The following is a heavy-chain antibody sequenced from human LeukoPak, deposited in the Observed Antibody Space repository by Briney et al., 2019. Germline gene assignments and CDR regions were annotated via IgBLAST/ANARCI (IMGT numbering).Heavy chain of an antibody. J-gene: IGHJ1*01. D-gene: IGHD3-22*01. V-gene: IGHV3-74*01. CDR3: ARYDYYDSSGYKIAEYFQH. CDR1: GXTFSTYC. CDR2: IKSDGSST. Sequence: PGGSLGLSSAASGXTFSTYCMHWVRQAPGKGLVWVSHIKSDGSSTSYADSVKGRFTISRDNAKNTLYLQMNSLRAEDTAVYYCARYDYYDSSGYKIAEYFQHWGQGTLVTVSS.